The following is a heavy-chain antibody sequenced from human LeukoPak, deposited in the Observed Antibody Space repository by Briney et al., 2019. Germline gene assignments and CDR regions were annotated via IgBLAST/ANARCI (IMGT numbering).Heavy chain of an antibody. Sequence: GASVKVSCKASGGTFSSYAISWVRQAPGQGLEWMGWINPNSGGTNYAQKFQGRVTMTRDTSISTAYMELSRLRSDDTAVYYCARVLVVPAAMGFDPWGQGTLVTVSS. V-gene: IGHV1-2*02. CDR2: INPNSGGT. CDR3: ARVLVVPAAMGFDP. D-gene: IGHD2-2*01. J-gene: IGHJ5*02. CDR1: GGTFSSYA.